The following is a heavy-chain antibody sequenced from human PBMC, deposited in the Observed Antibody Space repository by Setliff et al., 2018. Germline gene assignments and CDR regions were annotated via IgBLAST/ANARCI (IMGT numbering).Heavy chain of an antibody. Sequence: SETLSLTCAVSGYSISSGYYWGWIRQPPGKGLEWIGSIDHSGNTHYNPSLKSRVTISVDTAKNQFSLKLRSVTAADTAVYYCGRPLVGVTTGFENWGQGTLVTVSS. D-gene: IGHD1-26*01. CDR1: GYSISSGYY. CDR2: IDHSGNT. J-gene: IGHJ4*02. V-gene: IGHV4-38-2*01. CDR3: GRPLVGVTTGFEN.